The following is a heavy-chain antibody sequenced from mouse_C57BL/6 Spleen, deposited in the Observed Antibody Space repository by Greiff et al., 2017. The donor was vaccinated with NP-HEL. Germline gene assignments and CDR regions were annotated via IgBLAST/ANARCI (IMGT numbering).Heavy chain of an antibody. CDR1: GYTFTSYG. Sequence: VQLQESGAELARPGASVKLSCKASGYTFTSYGISWVKQRTGQGLEWIGEIYPRSGNTYYNEKFKGKATLTADKSSSTAYMELRSLTSEDSAVYFCARSDYDRPGFAYWGQGTLVTVSA. V-gene: IGHV1-81*01. D-gene: IGHD2-4*01. CDR2: IYPRSGNT. J-gene: IGHJ3*01. CDR3: ARSDYDRPGFAY.